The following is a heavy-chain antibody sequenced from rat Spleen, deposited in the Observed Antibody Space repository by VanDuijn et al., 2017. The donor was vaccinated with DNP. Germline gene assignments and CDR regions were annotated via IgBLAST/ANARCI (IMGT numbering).Heavy chain of an antibody. V-gene: IGHV3-3*01. CDR2: INSAGST. D-gene: IGHD1-4*01. CDR3: ARWPGYNPPYAMDA. CDR1: GYSITSNY. Sequence: EVQLQESGPGLVKPSQSLSLTCSVTGYSITSNYWGWIRKFPGNKLEWMAYINSAGSTNDNPTLKSRISITRDTSKNQLFLQVNSVTTEDTATYHCARWPGYNPPYAMDAWGQGTSVTVSS. J-gene: IGHJ4*01.